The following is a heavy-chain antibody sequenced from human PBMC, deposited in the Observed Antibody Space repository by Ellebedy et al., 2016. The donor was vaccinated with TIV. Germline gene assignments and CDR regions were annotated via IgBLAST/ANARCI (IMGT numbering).Heavy chain of an antibody. V-gene: IGHV3-72*01. CDR3: ARERNYNVDL. Sequence: PGGSLRLSCAVSGFTFSDYYMNWVSQAPGKGLEWVGFIRSKAYGGTTEYAASVRGRFTISRDDSKNSLYLQMNSLKTEDTAVYYCARERNYNVDLWGRGTLVTVSS. D-gene: IGHD1-7*01. J-gene: IGHJ2*01. CDR2: IRSKAYGGTT. CDR1: GFTFSDYY.